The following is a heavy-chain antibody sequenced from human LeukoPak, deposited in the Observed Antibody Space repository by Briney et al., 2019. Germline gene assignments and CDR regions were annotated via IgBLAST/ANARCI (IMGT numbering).Heavy chain of an antibody. Sequence: GGSLRLSCAASGFTFSTYAMSWVRQAPGNGLEWVSGLSGSGSSAYYADSVKGRFTISRDNFKNTLYLQMNSLRPEDTAVYYCAKGLTNLGDDWGQGTLVTVSS. J-gene: IGHJ4*02. CDR1: GFTFSTYA. V-gene: IGHV3-23*01. D-gene: IGHD3-9*01. CDR3: AKGLTNLGDD. CDR2: LSGSGSSA.